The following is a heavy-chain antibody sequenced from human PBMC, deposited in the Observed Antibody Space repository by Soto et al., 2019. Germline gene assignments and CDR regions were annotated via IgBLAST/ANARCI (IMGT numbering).Heavy chain of an antibody. J-gene: IGHJ6*02. Sequence: PGGSLRLSFVALGFTFSASHMHGVRQSSGKGREWMGYITDASKTISYANPVEGRFPISIDNAKNSLDLHVDSLRHEAPPRNYFARDSHRGGALDVWGPGTTVTVSS. CDR3: ARDSHRGGALDV. V-gene: IGHV3-48*02. D-gene: IGHD3-10*01. CDR2: ITDASKTI. CDR1: GFTFSASH.